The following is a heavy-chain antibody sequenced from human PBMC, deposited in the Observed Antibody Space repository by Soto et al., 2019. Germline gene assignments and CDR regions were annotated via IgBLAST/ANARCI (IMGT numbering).Heavy chain of an antibody. J-gene: IGHJ5*02. Sequence: QVHLVQSGVEVKTPGASVKVSCQASGYTFFTYDIIWVRQAPGQGLEWMGWISTYSGDTKYAQKFQGRVTMTTDTSTTTAYLELMSLRSDDTAVYYCARHHGPTTSENWFDPWGKGTLVTVSS. V-gene: IGHV1-18*01. D-gene: IGHD5-12*01. CDR2: ISTYSGDT. CDR3: ARHHGPTTSENWFDP. CDR1: GYTFFTYD.